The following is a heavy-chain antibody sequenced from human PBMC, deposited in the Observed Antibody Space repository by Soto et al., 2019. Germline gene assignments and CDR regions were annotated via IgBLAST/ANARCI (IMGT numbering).Heavy chain of an antibody. J-gene: IGHJ4*02. CDR1: GYTFTSYA. V-gene: IGHV1-3*01. D-gene: IGHD3-22*01. CDR3: ARGVPPYYYDSSGHLDY. Sequence: ASVKVSCKASGYTFTSYAMHWVRQAPGQRLEWMGWINAGNGNTKYSQKFQGRVTITRDTSASTAYMELSSLRSEDTAVYYCARGVPPYYYDSSGHLDYWGQGTLVTVSS. CDR2: INAGNGNT.